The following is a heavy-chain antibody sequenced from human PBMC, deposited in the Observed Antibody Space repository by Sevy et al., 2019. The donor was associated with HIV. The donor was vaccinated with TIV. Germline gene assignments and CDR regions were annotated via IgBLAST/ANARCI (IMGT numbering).Heavy chain of an antibody. CDR2: ISSGSSYI. D-gene: IGHD1-26*01. CDR3: ARGSRGTFGS. J-gene: IGHJ4*02. Sequence: GGSLRLSCAASGFTFSNYFINWVRQAPGKGLEWVSSISSGSSYIFYADSVKGRFTISRDNAKNTLYLQMNSLRAEDTAVYYCARGSRGTFGSWGQGTLVTVSS. V-gene: IGHV3-21*01. CDR1: GFTFSNYF.